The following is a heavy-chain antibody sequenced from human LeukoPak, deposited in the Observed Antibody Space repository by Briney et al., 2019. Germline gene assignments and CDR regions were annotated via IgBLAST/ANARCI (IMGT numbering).Heavy chain of an antibody. Sequence: SETLSLTCTVSGGSISSGAYYWSWIRQPPGKGLEWIGYIYYSGSTYYNPSLKSRVTISVDTSKNQFSLKLSSVTAADTAVYYCARDRSYSGSYYFDYWGQGTLVTVSS. V-gene: IGHV4-30-4*08. CDR2: IYYSGST. CDR3: ARDRSYSGSYYFDY. J-gene: IGHJ4*02. D-gene: IGHD1-26*01. CDR1: GGSISSGAYY.